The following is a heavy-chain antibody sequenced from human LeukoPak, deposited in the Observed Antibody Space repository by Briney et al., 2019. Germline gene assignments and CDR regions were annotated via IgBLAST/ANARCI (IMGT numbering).Heavy chain of an antibody. D-gene: IGHD3-10*01. CDR1: GGSFSGYY. Sequence: SETLSLTCAVYGGSFSGYYWSWIRQPPGKGLEWIGEINHSGSTNYNPSLKSRVTISIDTSKNQFSLHLNSVTAADTAVYYCARYFRGGYHYGSGSVRFYYYYMDVWGKGTTVTVSS. CDR3: ARYFRGGYHYGSGSVRFYYYYMDV. CDR2: INHSGST. V-gene: IGHV4-34*01. J-gene: IGHJ6*03.